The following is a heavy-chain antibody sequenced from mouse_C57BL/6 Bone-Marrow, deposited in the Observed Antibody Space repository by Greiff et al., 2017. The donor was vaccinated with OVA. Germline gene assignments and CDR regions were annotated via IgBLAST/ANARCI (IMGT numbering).Heavy chain of an antibody. D-gene: IGHD3-3*01. CDR2: IYPGSGST. CDR1: GYTFTSYW. V-gene: IGHV1-55*01. J-gene: IGHJ4*01. CDR3: AIGGFTLYYYAMDY. Sequence: QVQLQQSGAELVKPGASVKMSCKASGYTFTSYWITWVKQRPGQGLEWIGDIYPGSGSTNYNEKFKSKATLTVDTSSSTAYMQLSSLTSEDSAIYYCAIGGFTLYYYAMDYWGQGTSVTVSS.